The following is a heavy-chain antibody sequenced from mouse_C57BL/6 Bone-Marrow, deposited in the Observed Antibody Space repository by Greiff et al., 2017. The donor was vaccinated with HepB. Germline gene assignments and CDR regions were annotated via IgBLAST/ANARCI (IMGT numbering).Heavy chain of an antibody. CDR3: ARMKIPITTGPVFAY. V-gene: IGHV3-6*01. J-gene: IGHJ3*01. D-gene: IGHD1-1*01. CDR2: ISYDGSN. CDR1: GYSITSGYY. Sequence: ESGPGLVKPSQSLSLTCSVTGYSITSGYYWNWIRQFPGNKLEWMGYISYDGSNNYNPSLKNRISITRDTSKNQFFLKLNSVTTEDTATYYCARMKIPITTGPVFAYWGQGTLVTVSA.